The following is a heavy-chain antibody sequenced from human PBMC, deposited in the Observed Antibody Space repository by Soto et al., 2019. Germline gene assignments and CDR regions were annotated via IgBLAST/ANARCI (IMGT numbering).Heavy chain of an antibody. CDR2: INAVGSQV. Sequence: EVQLVESGGGLVQPGGSLRLSCEASGLSFSSSWMSWVRQAPGKGLEWVADINAVGSQVLYAASVMGRFTVSRDNAKKSLFLQMDILRVEGTAFYYCASDPAWGSLDYWGLGTLVTVSS. D-gene: IGHD7-27*01. CDR1: GLSFSSSW. J-gene: IGHJ4*02. CDR3: ASDPAWGSLDY. V-gene: IGHV3-7*01.